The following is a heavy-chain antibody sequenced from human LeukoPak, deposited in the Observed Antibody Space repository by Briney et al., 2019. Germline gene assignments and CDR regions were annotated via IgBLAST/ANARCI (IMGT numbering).Heavy chain of an antibody. CDR1: GFTFSSYA. CDR2: VSGSGGTT. J-gene: IGHJ1*01. Sequence: GGSLRLSCAASGFTFSSYAMSWVRQAPGKGLEWVSAVSGSGGTTYYADSVKGRFTISRDNSKNTLYLQMNSLRAEDTAVYYCAKYTYSYDSSGYYVGNPEYFQHWGQGTLVTVSS. V-gene: IGHV3-23*01. CDR3: AKYTYSYDSSGYYVGNPEYFQH. D-gene: IGHD3-22*01.